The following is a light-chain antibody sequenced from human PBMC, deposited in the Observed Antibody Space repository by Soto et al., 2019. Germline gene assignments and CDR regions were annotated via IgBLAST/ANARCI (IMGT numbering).Light chain of an antibody. V-gene: IGKV1-39*01. CDR3: QQRYTIPYT. CDR2: AAS. J-gene: IGKJ2*01. CDR1: QSISTY. Sequence: DIQMTQSPSSLPASVGDRVTLTCRASQSISTYLNWYQQKPGKAPKLLIYAASSLQSGEQSRLSGSGSGTDFTLTISSLQPEDFATYYCQQRYTIPYTFGQGTQLEIK.